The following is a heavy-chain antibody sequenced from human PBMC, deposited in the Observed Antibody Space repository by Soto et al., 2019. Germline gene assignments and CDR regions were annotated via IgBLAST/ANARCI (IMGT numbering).Heavy chain of an antibody. CDR2: IYPGDSRT. Sequence: GESLKITCKTSGDSFTADWIGWVRQLPGKGMELMVVIYPGDSRTRYRTPFQGQVTISVDKSIRNAYLQWSSLKASDTAMYYCATRKFCSPESSXWGQGTQVTVSX. CDR1: GDSFTADW. D-gene: IGHD2-21*01. CDR3: ATRKFCSPESSX. J-gene: IGHJ5*02. V-gene: IGHV5-51*01.